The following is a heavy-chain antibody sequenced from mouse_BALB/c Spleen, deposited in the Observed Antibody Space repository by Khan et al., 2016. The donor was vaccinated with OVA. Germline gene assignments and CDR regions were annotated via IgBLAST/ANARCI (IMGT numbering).Heavy chain of an antibody. V-gene: IGHV3-2*02. CDR2: ISYSGNT. J-gene: IGHJ2*01. CDR1: GYSITSDYA. CDR3: ARVYGGDFDY. Sequence: EVQLQESGPGLVKPSQSLSLTCTVTGYSITSDYAWNWIRQFPGNKLEWMGFISYSGNTNYNPSLKIRISITRDTSKNQFFLQLNSVTNEDTATYYCARVYGGDFDYWGQGTTLTVSS. D-gene: IGHD1-1*01.